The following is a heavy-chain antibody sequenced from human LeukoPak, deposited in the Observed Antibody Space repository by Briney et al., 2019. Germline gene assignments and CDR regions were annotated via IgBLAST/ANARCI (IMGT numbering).Heavy chain of an antibody. CDR2: IYYSGST. V-gene: IGHV4-30-4*08. D-gene: IGHD2-2*01. Sequence: SETLSLTCTVSGGSISSGDYYWSWIRQPPGKGLEWIGYIYYSGSTYYNPSLKSRVTISVDTSKNQFSLKLSSVTAADTAVYYCARGRDCSSTSCYDGYYYYMDVWGKGTTVTVSS. CDR1: GGSISSGDYY. J-gene: IGHJ6*03. CDR3: ARGRDCSSTSCYDGYYYYMDV.